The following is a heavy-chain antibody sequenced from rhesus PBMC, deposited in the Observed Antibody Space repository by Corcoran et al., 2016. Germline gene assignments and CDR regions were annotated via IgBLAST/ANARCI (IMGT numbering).Heavy chain of an antibody. D-gene: IGHD5-24*01. CDR2: IDPSESDT. J-gene: IGHJ2*01. CDR1: GYSFTSYW. V-gene: IGHV5-2*01. CDR3: AWSGYSIWYFDI. Sequence: EVQLVQSGAEVKRPGESLKISCKTSGYSFTSYWISWVRQMPGKGLEWMGAIDPSESDTRYSPSCQGQVTISADKSISTAYLQWSSLKASDSATYYCAWSGYSIWYFDIWGPGTPITISS.